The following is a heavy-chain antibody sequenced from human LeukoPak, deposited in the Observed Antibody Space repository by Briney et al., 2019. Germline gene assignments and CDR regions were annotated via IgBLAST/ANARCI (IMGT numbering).Heavy chain of an antibody. J-gene: IGHJ4*02. V-gene: IGHV1-46*01. Sequence: ASVKVSCKASGYTFTSYGISWVRQAPGQGLEWMGIINPSGGSTSYAQKFQGRVTMTRDMSTSTVYMELSSLRSEDTAVYYCARTGMAAAFDYWGQGTLVTVSS. CDR1: GYTFTSYG. CDR3: ARTGMAAAFDY. D-gene: IGHD6-13*01. CDR2: INPSGGST.